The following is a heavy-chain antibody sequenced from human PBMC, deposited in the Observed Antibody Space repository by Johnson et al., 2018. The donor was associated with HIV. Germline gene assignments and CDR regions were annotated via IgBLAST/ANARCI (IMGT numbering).Heavy chain of an antibody. V-gene: IGHV3-30*04. CDR3: AKDLVVTAPGAFDI. CDR1: GFTFSDYA. D-gene: IGHD2-21*02. CDR2: ISYDGSNK. J-gene: IGHJ3*02. Sequence: VQLVESGGGLVQPGGSLRLSCAASGFTFSDYAMHWVRQAPGKGLEWVAVISYDGSNKYYADYVKGRFTISRDNSKNTLYLQMSSLRAEDTAVYYCAKDLVVTAPGAFDIWGQGTMVTVSS.